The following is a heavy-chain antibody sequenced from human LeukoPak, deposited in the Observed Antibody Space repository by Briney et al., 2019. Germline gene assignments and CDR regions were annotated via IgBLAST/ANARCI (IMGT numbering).Heavy chain of an antibody. Sequence: PSETLSLTCTVSGGSISSGGYYWSWIRQHPGKGLEWIGYIYYSGSTYYNPSLKSRVTISVDTSKNQSSLKLSSVTAADTAVYYCARKRSSSSGGPFDFWGQGTLVTVSS. D-gene: IGHD6-6*01. J-gene: IGHJ4*02. CDR3: ARKRSSSSGGPFDF. CDR2: IYYSGST. CDR1: GGSISSGGYY. V-gene: IGHV4-31*03.